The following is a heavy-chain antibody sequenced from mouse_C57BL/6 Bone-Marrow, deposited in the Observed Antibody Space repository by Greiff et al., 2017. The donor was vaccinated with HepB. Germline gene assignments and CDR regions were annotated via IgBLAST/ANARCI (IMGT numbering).Heavy chain of an antibody. CDR2: ISDGGSYT. CDR3: ARGYYGSSY. Sequence: DVHLVESGGGLVKPGGSLKLSCAASGFTFSSYAMSWVRQTPEKRLEWVATISDGGSYTYYPDNVKGRFTISRDNAKNNLYLQMSHLKSEDTAMYYCARGYYGSSYWGQGTTLTVSS. D-gene: IGHD1-1*01. V-gene: IGHV5-4*01. J-gene: IGHJ2*01. CDR1: GFTFSSYA.